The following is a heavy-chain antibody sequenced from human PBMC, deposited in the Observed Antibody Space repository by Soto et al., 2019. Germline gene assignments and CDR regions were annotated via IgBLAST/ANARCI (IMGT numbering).Heavy chain of an antibody. D-gene: IGHD4-17*01. CDR1: GFTFSSFG. J-gene: IGHJ4*02. Sequence: QVLLVESGGGVVQPGRSLRISCAVSGFTFSSFGMHWVRQAPGKGLEWVAVISDDGSSKHYADSLKGRFTISRDNSNNPLYLPMDRLGPEDTAVYYCAKDRWGDFGDLNLPGYWGQGTLVTVSS. CDR2: ISDDGSSK. CDR3: AKDRWGDFGDLNLPGY. V-gene: IGHV3-30*18.